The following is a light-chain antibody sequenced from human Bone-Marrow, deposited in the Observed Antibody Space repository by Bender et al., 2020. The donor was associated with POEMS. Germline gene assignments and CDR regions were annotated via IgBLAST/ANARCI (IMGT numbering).Light chain of an antibody. V-gene: IGLV1-44*01. CDR1: NSNIGTNA. J-gene: IGLJ3*02. Sequence: QSVLTQPPSASGTPGQRVTISCSGSNSNIGTNAVNWYQQFPGTAPKLLIYSDNQRPSGVPDQFYAFKSGTSASLAISGLQSEDGADYYCAAWDAGLGCGVFGGGTKLTVL. CDR2: SDN. CDR3: AAWDAGLGCGV.